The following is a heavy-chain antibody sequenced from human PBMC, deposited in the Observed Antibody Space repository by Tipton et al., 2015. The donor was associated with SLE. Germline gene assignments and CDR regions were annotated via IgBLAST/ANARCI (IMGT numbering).Heavy chain of an antibody. CDR2: IKQDGSEK. CDR1: GFTFSSYW. J-gene: IGHJ6*03. D-gene: IGHD3-16*01. Sequence: SLRLSCAASGFTFSSYWMSWVRQAPGKGLEWVANIKQDGSEKYYVDSVKGRFTISRDNAKNSLYLQMNSLRAEDTAVYYCARLGDWDQYYYMDVWGKGTTVTVSS. CDR3: ARLGDWDQYYYMDV. V-gene: IGHV3-7*01.